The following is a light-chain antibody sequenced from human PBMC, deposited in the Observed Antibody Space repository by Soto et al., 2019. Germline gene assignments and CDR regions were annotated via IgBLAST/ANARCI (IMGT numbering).Light chain of an antibody. CDR3: QSYDTSLSGYV. CDR1: ISNIGATYS. V-gene: IGLV1-40*01. CDR2: DNT. Sequence: SVLAQPPAVAGAPGQTVTISCTGSISNIGATYSVHWYQQLPGTAPKLLIYDNTNRPSGVPGRFSGSKSGTSASLAITGLQAEDEADYYCQSYDTSLSGYVFGTGTKGTVL. J-gene: IGLJ1*01.